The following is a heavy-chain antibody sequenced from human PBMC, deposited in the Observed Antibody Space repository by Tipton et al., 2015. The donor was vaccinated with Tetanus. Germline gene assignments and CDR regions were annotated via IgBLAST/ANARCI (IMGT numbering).Heavy chain of an antibody. Sequence: SLRLSCTASGFTFKSYTLNWVRQAPGNGLEWVSYITSSSSTIYYADSVKGRFTISRDNAKNSLYLQMNSLRDDDTAVYYCARAFFAAATSWGQGTLVTVSS. CDR1: GFTFKSYT. V-gene: IGHV3-48*02. CDR3: ARAFFAAATS. D-gene: IGHD6-13*01. CDR2: ITSSSSTI. J-gene: IGHJ5*02.